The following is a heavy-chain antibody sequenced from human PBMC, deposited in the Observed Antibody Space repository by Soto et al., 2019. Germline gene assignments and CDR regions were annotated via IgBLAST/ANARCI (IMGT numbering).Heavy chain of an antibody. CDR1: GFSLSNARMG. CDR3: ARNHDSSGWYRGVDY. D-gene: IGHD6-19*01. V-gene: IGHV2-26*01. Sequence: QVTLKESGPVLVKPTETLTLTCTVSGFSLSNARMGVSWIRQPPGKALEWLAHIFSNDEKSYSTSLKSRLTIPKDTTNSQVVLTLTNMDPVDTATYYCARNHDSSGWYRGVDYWGQGTLVTVSS. J-gene: IGHJ4*02. CDR2: IFSNDEK.